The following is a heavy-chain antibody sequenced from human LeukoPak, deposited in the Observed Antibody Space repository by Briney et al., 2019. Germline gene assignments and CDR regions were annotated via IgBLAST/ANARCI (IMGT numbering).Heavy chain of an antibody. Sequence: GGSLRLSCAASGFTFSSYEMNWDRQAPGKGLEWVSYISSSGSTIYYADSVKGRFTISRDNAKNSLYLQMNSLRAEDTAVYYCAREDIVVVPAAMRAYYYYYMDVWGKGTTVTISS. V-gene: IGHV3-48*03. CDR3: AREDIVVVPAAMRAYYYYYMDV. J-gene: IGHJ6*03. CDR1: GFTFSSYE. D-gene: IGHD2-2*01. CDR2: ISSSGSTI.